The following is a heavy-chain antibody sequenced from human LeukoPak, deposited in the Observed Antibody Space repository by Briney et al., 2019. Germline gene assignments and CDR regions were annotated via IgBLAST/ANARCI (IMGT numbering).Heavy chain of an antibody. Sequence: PSETLSLTCTVSGYSISSGYYWGWIRQPPGKGLEWIGSIYHSGGTYYNPSLKSRVTISVDTSKNQFSLKLSSVTAAGTAVYYCAGYGDYVMDVWGKGTTVTVSS. CDR2: IYHSGGT. CDR3: AGYGDYVMDV. V-gene: IGHV4-38-2*02. J-gene: IGHJ6*03. CDR1: GYSISSGYY. D-gene: IGHD4-17*01.